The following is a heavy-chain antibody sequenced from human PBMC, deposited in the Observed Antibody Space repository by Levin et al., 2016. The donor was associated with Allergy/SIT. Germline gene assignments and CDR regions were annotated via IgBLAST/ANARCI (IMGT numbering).Heavy chain of an antibody. CDR3: ARDLYYYDSSGYLYYFDY. V-gene: IGHV3-7*01. CDR1: GFTFSSYW. CDR2: IKQDGSEK. J-gene: IGHJ4*02. Sequence: GESLKISCAASGFTFSSYWMSWVRQAPGKGLEWVANIKQDGSEKYYVDSVKGRFTISRDNAKNSLYLQMNSLRAEDTAVYYCARDLYYYDSSGYLYYFDYWGQGTLVTVSS. D-gene: IGHD3-22*01.